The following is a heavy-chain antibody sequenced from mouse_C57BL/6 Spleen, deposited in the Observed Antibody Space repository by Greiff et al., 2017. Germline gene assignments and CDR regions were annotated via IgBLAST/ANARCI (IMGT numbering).Heavy chain of an antibody. CDR2: INPNNGGT. V-gene: IGHV1-26*01. D-gene: IGHD1-1*01. J-gene: IGHJ2*01. CDR1: GYTFTDYY. CDR3: ARRGDYYDY. Sequence: VQLQQSGPELVKPGASVKISCKASGYTFTDYYMNWVKQSHGKSLEWIGYINPNNGGTSYNQKFKGKATLTVDKSSSTAYMELRSLTSEDSAVYYCARRGDYYDYWGQGTTLTVSS.